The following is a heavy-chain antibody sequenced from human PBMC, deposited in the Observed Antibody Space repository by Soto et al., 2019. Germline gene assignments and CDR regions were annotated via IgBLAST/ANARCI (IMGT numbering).Heavy chain of an antibody. CDR2: IYYSRST. CDR1: GGSISSYY. CDR3: ARDREGFDY. J-gene: IGHJ4*02. Sequence: SETLSLTCTVSGGSISSYYWSWIRQPPGKGLEWIGYIYYSRSTNYNPSLKSRVTISVDTSKNQFSLKLSSVTAADTAVYYCARDREGFDYWGQGTLVTVSS. V-gene: IGHV4-59*01.